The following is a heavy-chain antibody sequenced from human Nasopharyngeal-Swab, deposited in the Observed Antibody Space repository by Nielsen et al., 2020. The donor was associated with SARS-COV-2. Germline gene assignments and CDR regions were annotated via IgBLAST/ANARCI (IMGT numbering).Heavy chain of an antibody. D-gene: IGHD4-17*01. CDR2: INTYNGNT. J-gene: IGHJ4*02. V-gene: IGHV1-18*01. Sequence: ASVKVSCKASGYSFSNYIITWVRQAPGQGLEWMGWINTYNGNTKYPQSFQGRVTMTTDTSTSTAYMELRSLRSDDAAVYYCAMCWGGYGDCQFFDYWGQGTLVTVSS. CDR3: AMCWGGYGDCQFFDY. CDR1: GYSFSNYI.